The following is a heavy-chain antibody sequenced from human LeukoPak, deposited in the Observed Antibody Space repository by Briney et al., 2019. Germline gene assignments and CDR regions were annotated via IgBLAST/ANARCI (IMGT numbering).Heavy chain of an antibody. CDR3: ARHAIAAAPQVWFDP. Sequence: GGSLRLSCATSGFTFSAYSMNWVRQAPGKGLEWVSSISGSNIYINYADSVKGRFTISSDNARDSVFLQMNSLRAEDTAVYYCARHAIAAAPQVWFDPWGQGTLVTVSS. CDR1: GFTFSAYS. D-gene: IGHD6-13*01. V-gene: IGHV3-21*06. J-gene: IGHJ5*02. CDR2: ISGSNIYI.